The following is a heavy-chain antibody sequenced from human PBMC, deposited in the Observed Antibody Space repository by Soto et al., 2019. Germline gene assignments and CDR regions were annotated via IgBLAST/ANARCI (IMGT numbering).Heavy chain of an antibody. CDR1: GGTFSSYA. J-gene: IGHJ6*02. CDR2: IIPIFGTA. Sequence: QVQLVQSGAEVKKPGSSVKVSCKASGGTFSSYAISWVRQAPGQGLEWMGGIIPIFGTANYAQKFQGRVTITADESASTAYMELSSLRSEDTAVYYCARVVVVVVADIHYYYGMDVWGQGTTVTVSS. V-gene: IGHV1-69*12. D-gene: IGHD2-15*01. CDR3: ARVVVVVVADIHYYYGMDV.